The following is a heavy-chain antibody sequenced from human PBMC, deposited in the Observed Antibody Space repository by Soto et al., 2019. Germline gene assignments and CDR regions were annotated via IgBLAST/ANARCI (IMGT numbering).Heavy chain of an antibody. CDR1: GFTFNSYG. CDR3: ARLVGAAAGRFDP. D-gene: IGHD6-25*01. J-gene: IGHJ5*02. Sequence: QEQLVESGGGVVQPGTSLRLSCVASGFTFNSYGMHWVRQAPGKGLEWVAAIWFDGSEKYYADSVKGRFTISRDNSKNPLYLQMNSLRAEDTGVYYCARLVGAAAGRFDPWGQGTLVIVSS. CDR2: IWFDGSEK. V-gene: IGHV3-33*01.